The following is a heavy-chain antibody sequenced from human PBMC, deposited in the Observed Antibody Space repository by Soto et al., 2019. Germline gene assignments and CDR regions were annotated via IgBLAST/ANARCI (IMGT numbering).Heavy chain of an antibody. CDR2: MFHSGST. CDR3: ARGHIVVVPTVGWFDP. D-gene: IGHD2-2*01. V-gene: IGHV4-38-2*01. Sequence: PSETLSLTCAVSGYFISSGYYWGWIRQPPGKGLEWIGSMFHSGSTHYNPSLKSRVTMSVDTSKNQFSLRLSSVTASDTAVYYCARGHIVVVPTVGWFDPWGKGTLVTVSS. CDR1: GYFISSGYY. J-gene: IGHJ5*02.